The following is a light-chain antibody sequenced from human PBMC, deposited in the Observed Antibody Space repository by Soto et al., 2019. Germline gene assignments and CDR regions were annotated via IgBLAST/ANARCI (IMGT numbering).Light chain of an antibody. CDR3: AVWDNSLSGWL. CDR1: NSNIGRDF. Sequence: QSVVTQPPSASGTPGQRVTIFCSGSNSNIGRDFVSWYQQLPGAAPKLLIYSTDQRPSGVPARFSGSKSGTSASLAISGLRSEDEADYYCAVWDNSLSGWLFGGGTKLTVL. J-gene: IGLJ3*02. CDR2: STD. V-gene: IGLV1-47*02.